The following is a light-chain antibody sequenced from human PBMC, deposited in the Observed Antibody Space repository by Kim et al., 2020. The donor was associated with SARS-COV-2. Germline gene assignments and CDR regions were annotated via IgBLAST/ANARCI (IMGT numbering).Light chain of an antibody. V-gene: IGLV2-8*01. Sequence: QSALTQPPSASGSPGQSVTISCTGTSSDVGGFNYVSWYQQLPGKAPKLLIYEVTQRPSGVPDRFSGSKSGNTASLTVSGLQAEDEADYYCSSFAGSNNFEIFGTGTKVTVL. CDR3: SSFAGSNNFEI. J-gene: IGLJ1*01. CDR1: SSDVGGFNY. CDR2: EVT.